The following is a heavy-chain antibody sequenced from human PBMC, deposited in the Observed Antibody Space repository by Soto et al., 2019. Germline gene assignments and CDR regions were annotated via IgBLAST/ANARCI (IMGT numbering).Heavy chain of an antibody. CDR2: IYYSGST. J-gene: IGHJ6*02. D-gene: IGHD6-13*01. CDR3: ARDRWVYKQQLVRYYYYGMDV. CDR1: GGSISSSSYY. V-gene: IGHV4-39*07. Sequence: SETLSLTCTVSGGSISSSSYYWGWIRQPPGKGLEWIGSIYYSGSTYYNPSLKSRVTISVDTSKNQFSLKLSSVTAADTAVYYCARDRWVYKQQLVRYYYYGMDVWGQGTTVTVSS.